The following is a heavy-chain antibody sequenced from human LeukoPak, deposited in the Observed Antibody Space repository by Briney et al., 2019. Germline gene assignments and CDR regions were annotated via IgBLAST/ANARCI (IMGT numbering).Heavy chain of an antibody. CDR3: AKDVSAARLPPFFDY. Sequence: PGGSLRLSCAASGFTFSSYGMHWVRQAPGKGLEWVAFIRYDGSNKYYADSVKGRFTISRDNSKNTLYLQMNSLRAEDTAVYYCAKDVSAARLPPFFDYWGQGTLVTVSS. D-gene: IGHD6-6*01. J-gene: IGHJ4*02. CDR2: IRYDGSNK. CDR1: GFTFSSYG. V-gene: IGHV3-30*02.